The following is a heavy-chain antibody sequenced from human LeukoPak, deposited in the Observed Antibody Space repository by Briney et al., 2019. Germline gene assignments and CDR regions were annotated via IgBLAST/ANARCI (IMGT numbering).Heavy chain of an antibody. CDR2: IKQDGNEK. Sequence: GGSLRLSCAASGSTISTSWMTWVRQAPGKGLQWVANIKQDGNEKFYVDSVKGRFTISRDNAKNSLYLQMNNLRAEGTAVYYCAREPDNWFDPWGQGTLVTVSS. J-gene: IGHJ5*02. CDR3: AREPDNWFDP. CDR1: GSTISTSW. V-gene: IGHV3-7*01.